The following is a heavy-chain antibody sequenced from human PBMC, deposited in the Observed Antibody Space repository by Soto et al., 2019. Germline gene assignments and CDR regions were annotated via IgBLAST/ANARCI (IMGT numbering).Heavy chain of an antibody. V-gene: IGHV3-23*01. CDR1: GFTSSSYA. CDR2: ISGSGGST. Sequence: PGGSLRLSCAASGFTSSSYAMSWVRQAPGKGLEWVSGISGSGGSTYYADSVKGRFTISRDNSKNTLYLQMNSLRAEDTAVYYCAKDRKSGSGWYWDYWGQGTLVTVSS. J-gene: IGHJ4*02. CDR3: AKDRKSGSGWYWDY. D-gene: IGHD6-19*01.